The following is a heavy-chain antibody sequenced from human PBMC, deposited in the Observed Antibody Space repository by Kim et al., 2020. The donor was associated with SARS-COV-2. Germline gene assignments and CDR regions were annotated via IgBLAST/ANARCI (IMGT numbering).Heavy chain of an antibody. D-gene: IGHD3-10*01. V-gene: IGHV1-2*02. Sequence: QKSQGRVTMTRDTSSSTAYMELSSLRSDDTAVYYCARSGECGSGNYISVWGQGTLVTVSS. J-gene: IGHJ4*02. CDR3: ARSGECGSGNYISV.